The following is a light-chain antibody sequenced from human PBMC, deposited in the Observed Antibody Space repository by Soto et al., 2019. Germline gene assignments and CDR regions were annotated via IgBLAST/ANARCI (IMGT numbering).Light chain of an antibody. J-gene: IGLJ1*01. CDR3: CSYAGNSTFV. Sequence: QSVLTQPASVSGSPGQSITISCTGTSSDVGTYNLVSWYQQHPGKAPKVMIYEGSKRSSGVSYRFSGSKSGNTASLTISGVQAEDEADYYCCSYAGNSTFVFGTGTKLTVL. CDR2: EGS. V-gene: IGLV2-23*01. CDR1: SSDVGTYNL.